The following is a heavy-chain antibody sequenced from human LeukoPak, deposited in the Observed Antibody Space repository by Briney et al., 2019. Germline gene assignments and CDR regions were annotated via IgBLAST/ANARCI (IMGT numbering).Heavy chain of an antibody. V-gene: IGHV3-53*01. CDR2: IYSGGSQ. J-gene: IGHJ4*02. Sequence: GGSLRLSCAASGFTVSRNDMSWVRQAPGKGLEWVSVIYSGGSQYYADSVKGRFTISRDNSKNTLFLQRNSLRAQDTAVYYCARVVDHDYSDYSLDYWGQGTLVTVSS. D-gene: IGHD4-11*01. CDR3: ARVVDHDYSDYSLDY. CDR1: GFTVSRND.